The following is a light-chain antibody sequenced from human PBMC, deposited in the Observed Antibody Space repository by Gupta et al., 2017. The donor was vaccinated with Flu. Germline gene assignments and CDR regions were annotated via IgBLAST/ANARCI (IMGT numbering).Light chain of an antibody. Sequence: QSALTQPRSVSGFPGQSVTIPCTGTSSDVGAYDYVSWYQQHPGKAPKFMIYDVSERPSGVPDRFSGSKSGNTASLTISGLQADDEADYYCCSYAGSYTWVFGGGTKLTVL. J-gene: IGLJ3*02. V-gene: IGLV2-11*01. CDR2: DVS. CDR1: SSDVGAYDY. CDR3: CSYAGSYTWV.